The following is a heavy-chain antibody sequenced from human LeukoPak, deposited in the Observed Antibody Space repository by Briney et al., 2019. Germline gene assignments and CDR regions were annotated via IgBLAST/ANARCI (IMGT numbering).Heavy chain of an antibody. J-gene: IGHJ6*02. V-gene: IGHV4-39*01. Sequence: SETLSLTCTVSGGSISSSSYYWGWIRQPPGKGLEWIGSIYYSGSTYYNPSLKSRVTISVDTSKNQFSLELSSVTAADTAVYYCAAPGGIAVADYYYYGMDVWGQGTTVTVSS. CDR3: AAPGGIAVADYYYYGMDV. D-gene: IGHD6-19*01. CDR1: GGSISSSSYY. CDR2: IYYSGST.